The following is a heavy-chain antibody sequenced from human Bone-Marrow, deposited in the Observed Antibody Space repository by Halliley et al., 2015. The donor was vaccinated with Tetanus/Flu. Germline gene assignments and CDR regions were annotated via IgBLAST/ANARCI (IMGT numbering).Heavy chain of an antibody. CDR2: QRGGST. J-gene: IGHJ4*02. Sequence: QRGGSTYYADSVGGRFTISRDNSKNTLYLQMNSLRPEDTAVYYCASWAGTDYYGSGSPPLDYWGQGTLVTVSS. V-gene: IGHV3-53*01. D-gene: IGHD3-10*01. CDR3: ASWAGTDYYGSGSPPLDY.